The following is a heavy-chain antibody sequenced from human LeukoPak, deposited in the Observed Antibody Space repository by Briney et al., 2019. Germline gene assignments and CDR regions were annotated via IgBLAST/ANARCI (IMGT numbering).Heavy chain of an antibody. CDR3: ARKWYCSSTSCSSTFDY. CDR1: GGSISSGGYS. Sequence: SQTLSLTCAVSGGSISSGGYSWSWIRQPPGKGLEWIGYIYHSGSTCYNPSLKSRVTISVDKSKNQFSLKLSSVTAADTAVYYCARKWYCSSTSCSSTFDYWGQGTLVTVSS. J-gene: IGHJ4*02. CDR2: IYHSGST. D-gene: IGHD2-2*01. V-gene: IGHV4-30-2*01.